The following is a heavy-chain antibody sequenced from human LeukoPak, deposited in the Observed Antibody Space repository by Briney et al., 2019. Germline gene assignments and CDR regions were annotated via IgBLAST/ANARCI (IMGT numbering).Heavy chain of an antibody. Sequence: GGSLRLSCAASGFTFSSYAMNWVRQAPGKGLEWVSGTGSTGVSTFYADSVKGRFTISRDNSKNTLYLQMNSLRAEDTAVYYCAKDPRYGDPYDYWGQGTLVTVSS. D-gene: IGHD4-17*01. CDR3: AKDPRYGDPYDY. CDR2: TGSTGVST. CDR1: GFTFSSYA. V-gene: IGHV3-23*01. J-gene: IGHJ4*02.